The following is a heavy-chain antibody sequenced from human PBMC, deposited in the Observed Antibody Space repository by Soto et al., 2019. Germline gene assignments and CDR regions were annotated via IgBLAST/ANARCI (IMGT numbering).Heavy chain of an antibody. CDR3: ARHHSSSYYGMDV. CDR2: INPSGGST. V-gene: IGHV1-46*01. Sequence: GASVKVSCKASGHTFTSYYIHWVRQAPGQGLEWMGIINPSGGSTTYAQKFQGRVTMTRDTSTSTVYMELSSLRSEDTAVYYCARHHSSSYYGMDVWVQGTTVTVSS. CDR1: GHTFTSYY. J-gene: IGHJ6*02. D-gene: IGHD2-15*01.